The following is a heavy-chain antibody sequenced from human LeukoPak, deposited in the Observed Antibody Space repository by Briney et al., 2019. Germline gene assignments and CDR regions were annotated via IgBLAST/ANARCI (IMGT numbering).Heavy chain of an antibody. J-gene: IGHJ4*02. D-gene: IGHD1-26*01. V-gene: IGHV3-43D*03. CDR2: ISWDGGST. CDR3: AKGFIVGATTDLFDY. CDR1: GFTFDDYA. Sequence: PGGSLRLSCAASGFTFDDYAMHWVRQAPGKGLEWVSLISWDGGSTYYADSVKGRFTISRDNSKNSLYLQMNSLRAEDTALYYCAKGFIVGATTDLFDYWGQGTLVTVSS.